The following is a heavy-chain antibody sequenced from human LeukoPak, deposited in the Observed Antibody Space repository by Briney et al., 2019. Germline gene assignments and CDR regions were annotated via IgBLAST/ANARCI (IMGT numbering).Heavy chain of an antibody. Sequence: GGSLRLSCAASGFTFSSYSMNWVRQAPGKGLEWVSSISSSSSYIYYADSVKGRFTVSRDNAKNSLYLQMNFLRAEDTAVYYCARAHYYDSSGFDYWGQGTLVTVSS. CDR2: ISSSSSYI. V-gene: IGHV3-21*01. CDR1: GFTFSSYS. J-gene: IGHJ4*02. D-gene: IGHD3-22*01. CDR3: ARAHYYDSSGFDY.